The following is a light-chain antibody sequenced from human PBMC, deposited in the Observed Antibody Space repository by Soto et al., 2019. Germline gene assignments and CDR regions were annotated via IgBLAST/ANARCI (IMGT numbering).Light chain of an antibody. J-gene: IGKJ1*01. V-gene: IGKV1-39*01. CDR1: QSINSY. Sequence: DIQMTQSPSSLSASVGDRVTITCRGSQSINSYLNWYQQKPGKAPKLLIFAASSLRSGVPSRFSGSGSGTDFTLTISSLQPEDFATYYCQQSYSTPWTFGQGTKVEIK. CDR3: QQSYSTPWT. CDR2: AAS.